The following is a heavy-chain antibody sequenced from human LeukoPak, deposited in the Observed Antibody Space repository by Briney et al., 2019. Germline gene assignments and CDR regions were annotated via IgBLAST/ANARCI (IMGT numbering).Heavy chain of an antibody. CDR1: GGSFSNYY. J-gene: IGHJ4*02. D-gene: IGHD5-18*01. Sequence: SETLSLTCAVYGGSFSNYYWSWIRRPPGKGLEWIGEINHSGSTNYNPSLKSRVTMSVDTSKNQFSLKLSSVTAADTAVYYCASATGYSYGTFTWRRTSYVAYDYWGQGTLVTVSS. V-gene: IGHV4-34*01. CDR3: ASATGYSYGTFTWRRTSYVAYDY. CDR2: INHSGST.